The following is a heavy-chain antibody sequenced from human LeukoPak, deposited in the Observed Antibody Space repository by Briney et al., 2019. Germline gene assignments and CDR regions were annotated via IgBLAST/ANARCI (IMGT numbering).Heavy chain of an antibody. V-gene: IGHV3-30*19. Sequence: GGSLRLSCAASGFNFRTYGMHWVRQGPGKGLEWVALVSYDGGSKYYADSVKGRITISRDNSKNTLHLQMNSLRTEDTAVYYCARVKGGIAAAGTYFDYWGQGTLVTVSS. J-gene: IGHJ4*02. D-gene: IGHD6-13*01. CDR2: VSYDGGSK. CDR3: ARVKGGIAAAGTYFDY. CDR1: GFNFRTYG.